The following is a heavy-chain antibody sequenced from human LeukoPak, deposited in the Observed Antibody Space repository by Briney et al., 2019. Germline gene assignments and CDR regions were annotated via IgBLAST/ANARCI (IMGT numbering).Heavy chain of an antibody. J-gene: IGHJ4*02. V-gene: IGHV4-59*01. D-gene: IGHD4-17*01. CDR1: GGSISSYY. CDR3: ARANGDYVVSIDY. CDR2: IYYSGST. Sequence: SETLSLTCTVSGGSISSYYWGWIRQPPGKGLEWIGYIYYSGSTNYNPSLKSRVTISVDTSKNQFSLKLSSVTAADTAVYYCARANGDYVVSIDYWGQGTLVTVSS.